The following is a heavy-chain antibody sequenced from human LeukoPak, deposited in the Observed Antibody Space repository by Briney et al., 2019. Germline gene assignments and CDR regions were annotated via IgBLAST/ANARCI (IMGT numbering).Heavy chain of an antibody. D-gene: IGHD1-26*01. J-gene: IGHJ4*02. Sequence: SETLSLTCTVSGGSISSSSYYWGWIRRPPGKGLEWIGSIYYSGSTYYNPSLKSRVTISVDTSKNQFSLKLSSVTAADTAVYYCAGDSGSYYPFDYWGQGTLVTVSS. CDR3: AGDSGSYYPFDY. CDR2: IYYSGST. V-gene: IGHV4-39*07. CDR1: GGSISSSSYY.